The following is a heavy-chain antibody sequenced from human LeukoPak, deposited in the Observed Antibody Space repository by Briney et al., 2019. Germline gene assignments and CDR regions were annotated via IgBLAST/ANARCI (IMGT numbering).Heavy chain of an antibody. J-gene: IGHJ4*02. V-gene: IGHV4-34*01. CDR2: INHSGST. CDR1: GGSFSGYY. CDR3: ARHRGLYDYVWGSYRTRLDY. Sequence: SETLSLTCAVYGGSFSGYYWSWLRQPPGKGLEWIGEINHSGSTNYNPSLKSRVTISVDTSKNQFSLKLSSVTAADTAVYYCARHRGLYDYVWGSYRTRLDYWGQGTLVTVSS. D-gene: IGHD3-16*02.